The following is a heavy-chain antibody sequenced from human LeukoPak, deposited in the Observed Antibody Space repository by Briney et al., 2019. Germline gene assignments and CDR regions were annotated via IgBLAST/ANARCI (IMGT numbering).Heavy chain of an antibody. D-gene: IGHD3-16*02. CDR2: INHSGST. CDR3: ARHSYDYVWGSYRYSGTSGYFDY. J-gene: IGHJ4*02. CDR1: GGSFSGYY. Sequence: KPSETLSLTCAVYGGSFSGYYWSWIRQPPGKGLEWIGEINHSGSTNYNPSLKSRVTISVDTSKNQFSLKLSSVTAADTAVYYCARHSYDYVWGSYRYSGTSGYFDYWGQGTLVTVPS. V-gene: IGHV4-34*01.